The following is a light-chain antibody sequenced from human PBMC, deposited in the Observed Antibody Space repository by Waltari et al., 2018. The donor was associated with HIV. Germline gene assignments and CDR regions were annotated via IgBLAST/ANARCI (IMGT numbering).Light chain of an antibody. CDR2: GVN. J-gene: IGLJ3*02. CDR3: CSYAGSNIHWV. Sequence: QSALTQPGSVSGSLGQSVTISCTGTSRSVNNYTYVSWYQHHPGEAPKLVIFGVNKRPSGVPDRFSGSNSGNTASLTISGLQAEDEGHYYCCSYAGSNIHWVFGGGTKLTVL. V-gene: IGLV2-11*01. CDR1: SRSVNNYTY.